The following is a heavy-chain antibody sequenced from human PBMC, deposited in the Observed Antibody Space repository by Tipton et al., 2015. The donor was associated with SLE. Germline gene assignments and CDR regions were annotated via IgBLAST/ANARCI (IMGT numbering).Heavy chain of an antibody. D-gene: IGHD3-22*01. J-gene: IGHJ6*02. V-gene: IGHV1-18*01. CDR2: ISAYNGNT. Sequence: QLVQSGAEVKKPGASVKVSCKASGYTFTSYGISWVRQAPGQGLEWMGWISAYNGNTNYAQKLQGRVTMTTDTSTSTAYMELRILRSDDTAVYYCARVYYDSSGYYSPRYGMDVRAQGTTVTVSS. CDR3: ARVYYDSSGYYSPRYGMDV. CDR1: GYTFTSYG.